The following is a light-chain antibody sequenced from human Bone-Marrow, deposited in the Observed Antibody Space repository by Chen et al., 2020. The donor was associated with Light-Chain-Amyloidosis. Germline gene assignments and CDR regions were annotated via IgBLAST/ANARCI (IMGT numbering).Light chain of an antibody. CDR3: RQYYSYPRT. Sequence: AIRMTQSPSSLSASTGDRVTITCRASQGISSYLAWYQQKPGKAPKLLIYAASTLQSGVASRFIGSGSGTDFSLTSRCLQSLEFATDYCRQYYSYPRTFGQGTKVEIK. CDR1: QGISSY. J-gene: IGKJ1*01. CDR2: AAS. V-gene: IGKV1-8*01.